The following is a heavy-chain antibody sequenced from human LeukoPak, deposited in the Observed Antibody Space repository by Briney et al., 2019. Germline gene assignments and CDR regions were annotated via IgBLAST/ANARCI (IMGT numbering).Heavy chain of an antibody. Sequence: GGSLRLSCAASGFTFSSYSMNWVRQAPGKGLEWVSSISSSSSYICYDDSVEGRFTISRDNAKNSLYLQMNSLRAEDTAVYYCARGYFDWLLLNYYYYYGMDVWGQGTTVTVSS. CDR3: ARGYFDWLLLNYYYYYGMDV. D-gene: IGHD3-9*01. V-gene: IGHV3-21*01. CDR1: GFTFSSYS. J-gene: IGHJ6*02. CDR2: ISSSSSYI.